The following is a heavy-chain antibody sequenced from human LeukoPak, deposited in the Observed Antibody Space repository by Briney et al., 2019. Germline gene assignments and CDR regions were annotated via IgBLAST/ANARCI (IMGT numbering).Heavy chain of an antibody. CDR1: GGTFSSYA. J-gene: IGHJ4*02. D-gene: IGHD5-18*01. CDR3: ALGYSYGPSRFDY. V-gene: IGHV1-69*06. CDR2: IIPIFGTA. Sequence: SVKVSCKASGGTFSSYAISWVRQAPGQGLEWMRRIIPIFGTANYAQKFQGRVTITADKSTSTAYMELSSLRSEDTAVYYCALGYSYGPSRFDYWGQGTLVTVSS.